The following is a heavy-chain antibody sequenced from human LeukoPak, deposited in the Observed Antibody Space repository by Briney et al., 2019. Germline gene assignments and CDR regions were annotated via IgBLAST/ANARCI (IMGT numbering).Heavy chain of an antibody. CDR2: ISGYNGNT. J-gene: IGHJ4*02. CDR1: GYTFTNYG. D-gene: IGHD3-3*01. Sequence: GAAVKVSCKTSGYTFTNYGISWVRQAPGQGLEWMGWISGYNGNTNYAQKLQGRVTMTTDTSTSTAYMELRRLRPDDTAVYYCARVRITIFGVVRGNFEYWGQGTLVTVSS. V-gene: IGHV1-18*01. CDR3: ARVRITIFGVVRGNFEY.